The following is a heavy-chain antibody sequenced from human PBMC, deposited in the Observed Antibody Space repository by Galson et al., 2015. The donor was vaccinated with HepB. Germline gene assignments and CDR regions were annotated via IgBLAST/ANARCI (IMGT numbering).Heavy chain of an antibody. CDR3: ARPLSSTYAFDV. CDR2: IGSSNNYI. D-gene: IGHD2-2*01. J-gene: IGHJ3*01. CDR1: GFTLITYS. V-gene: IGHV3-21*01. Sequence: SLRLSCAASGFTLITYSMNWLRQAPGKGLEWVASIGSSNNYIYYADSVKGRFTVSRDNAKNSLYLQMNSLRAEDTAVYYCARPLSSTYAFDVWGQGTVVTVSS.